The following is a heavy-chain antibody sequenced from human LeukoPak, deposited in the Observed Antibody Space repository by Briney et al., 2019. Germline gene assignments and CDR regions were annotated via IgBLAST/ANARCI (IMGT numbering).Heavy chain of an antibody. V-gene: IGHV3-74*01. CDR3: ARGQSGRGFDP. D-gene: IGHD2-15*01. CDR2: INPDGSST. Sequence: GGSLRLSCAASGFTFSNYWMDWVRQPPRKGLVWVSEINPDGSSTNYADSVKGRFTISRDNAKSTLYLQMNSLRADDTAVYYCARGQSGRGFDPWGQGTLVTVSS. J-gene: IGHJ5*02. CDR1: GFTFSNYW.